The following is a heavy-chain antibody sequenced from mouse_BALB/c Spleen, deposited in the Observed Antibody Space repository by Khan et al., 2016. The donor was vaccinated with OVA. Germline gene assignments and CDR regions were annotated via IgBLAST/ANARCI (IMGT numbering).Heavy chain of an antibody. CDR2: ISSGGTYT. V-gene: IGHV5-6*01. CDR3: TIFITTPTWDCYAMTY. J-gene: IGHJ4*01. CDR1: GFIFSSYG. Sequence: VELVEPGGDLVNPGGSLKLSCAASGFIFSSYGMSWVRQTPDKRLEWVATISSGGTYTYYPDSVKGRVAISGDDAKNTLSMPVSSLKSEDTSMYYCTIFITTPTWDCYAMTYWGQVSSVTVSS. D-gene: IGHD1-2*01.